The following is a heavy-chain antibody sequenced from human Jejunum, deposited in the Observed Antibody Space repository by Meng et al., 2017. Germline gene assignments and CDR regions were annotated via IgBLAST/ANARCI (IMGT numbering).Heavy chain of an antibody. V-gene: IGHV1-8*02. J-gene: IGHJ5*02. D-gene: IGHD3-10*01. CDR3: VRNTVRPRTRCFDP. Sequence: QVALVQSGAEVKKPGASVKVSCKASGYPFTSYDINWVRQATGQGLEWMGWINPHSGNSGDAQKFQGRVTITRNTSMNTVYMELSSLRSEDTAIYYCVRNTVRPRTRCFDPWGQGTLVTVSS. CDR2: INPHSGNS. CDR1: GYPFTSYD.